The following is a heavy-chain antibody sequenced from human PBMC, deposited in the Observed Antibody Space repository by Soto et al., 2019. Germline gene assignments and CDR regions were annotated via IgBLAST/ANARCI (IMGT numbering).Heavy chain of an antibody. CDR3: ARHSSGTSFDP. Sequence: QVQLQESGPGLVKPSETLSLTCTVSGDSISEYYWSWIRQPPGKGLEWIGYIYYSGSTNSNNPSRKSRVAISVDTSKIESSLKLSSVTAADTAVYYCARHSSGTSFDPWGQGTLVTVSS. V-gene: IGHV4-59*08. D-gene: IGHD3-10*01. CDR2: IYYSGST. CDR1: GDSISEYY. J-gene: IGHJ5*02.